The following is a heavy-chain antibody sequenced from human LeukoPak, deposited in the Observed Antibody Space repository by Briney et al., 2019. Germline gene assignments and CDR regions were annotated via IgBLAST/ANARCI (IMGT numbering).Heavy chain of an antibody. V-gene: IGHV1-46*01. CDR3: ARVWDTVTISFDY. CDR1: GYTFTSNY. Sequence: ASVKVSCKAFGYTFTSNYMHWVRQAPGQGPEWMGVISPSGGSTTYAQKFQGRVTMTRDTSTSTVYMELSSLRSEDTAVYYCARVWDTVTISFDYWGQGTLVTVSS. J-gene: IGHJ4*02. D-gene: IGHD4-17*01. CDR2: ISPSGGST.